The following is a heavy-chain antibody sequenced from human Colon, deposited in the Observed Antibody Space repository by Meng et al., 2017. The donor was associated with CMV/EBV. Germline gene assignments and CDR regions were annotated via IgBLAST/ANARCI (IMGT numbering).Heavy chain of an antibody. J-gene: IGHJ4*02. Sequence: QVLLVQSGAEVKKPGASVKVSCKASGYTFTGYFMYWVRQAPGQGLEWMGSINPNSGGTNYAQKFQGRVTMTRDTSINTAYMELSRLRSDDTAVYYCATVSGGDFDYWGQGTLVTVSS. CDR3: ATVSGGDFDY. V-gene: IGHV1-2*02. CDR2: INPNSGGT. D-gene: IGHD1-26*01. CDR1: GYTFTGYF.